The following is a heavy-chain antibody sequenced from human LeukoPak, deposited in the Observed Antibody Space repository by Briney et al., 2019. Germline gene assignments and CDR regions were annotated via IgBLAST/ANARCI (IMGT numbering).Heavy chain of an antibody. V-gene: IGHV3-7*04. Sequence: GGSLRLSCAASGFTFSSYWMSWVRQAPGKGLEWVANIKQDGSEKYYVDSVKGRFTISRDNAKNSLYLQMNSLRAEDTAVYYWARDGVATIISCFDYWGQETRVTVSS. D-gene: IGHD5-12*01. CDR2: IKQDGSEK. CDR1: GFTFSSYW. J-gene: IGHJ4*02. CDR3: ARDGVATIISCFDY.